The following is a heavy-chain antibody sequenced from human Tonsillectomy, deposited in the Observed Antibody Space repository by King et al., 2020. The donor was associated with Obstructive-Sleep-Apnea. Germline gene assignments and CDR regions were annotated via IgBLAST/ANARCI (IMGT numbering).Heavy chain of an antibody. CDR3: ARQRRAAGDYYYYYGMDV. D-gene: IGHD6-13*01. V-gene: IGHV4-59*08. CDR2: IHYSGGT. J-gene: IGHJ6*02. Sequence: VQLQESGPGLVKPSETLSLTCTVSGGSISSYYWSCIRQPPGKGLEWIGYIHYSGGTNYNPSPKSRVTISVDTSKNQFSLKLSSVTAADTAVYYCARQRRAAGDYYYYYGMDVWGQGTTVTVSS. CDR1: GGSISSYY.